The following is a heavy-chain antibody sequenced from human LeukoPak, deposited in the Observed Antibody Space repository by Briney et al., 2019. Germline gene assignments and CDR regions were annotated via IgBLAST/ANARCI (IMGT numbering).Heavy chain of an antibody. V-gene: IGHV3-33*01. J-gene: IGHJ4*01. CDR1: GFSFSSYG. Sequence: GGSLRLSCATSGFSFSSYGMHWVRQAPGKGLEWVAVIWYDGSNKYYADSVKGRFTISRDNSKNTLYLQMNSLRVEDTAVYYCARGRAGNYYNHNDYWGQGTLVTVSS. CDR3: ARGRAGNYYNHNDY. CDR2: IWYDGSNK. D-gene: IGHD3-10*01.